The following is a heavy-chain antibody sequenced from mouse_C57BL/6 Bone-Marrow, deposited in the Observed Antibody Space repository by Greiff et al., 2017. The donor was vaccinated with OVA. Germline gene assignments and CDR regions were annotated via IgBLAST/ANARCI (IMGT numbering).Heavy chain of an antibody. V-gene: IGHV1-81*01. CDR2: IYPRSGNT. CDR3: ARGEGPITTVVDPFAY. J-gene: IGHJ3*01. D-gene: IGHD1-1*01. Sequence: QVQLQQSGAELARPGASVKLSCKASGYTFTSYGISWVKQRTGQGLEWIGEIYPRSGNTYYNEKFKGKATLTADKSSSTAYMELRSLTSEDSAVYFCARGEGPITTVVDPFAYWGQGTLVTVSA. CDR1: GYTFTSYG.